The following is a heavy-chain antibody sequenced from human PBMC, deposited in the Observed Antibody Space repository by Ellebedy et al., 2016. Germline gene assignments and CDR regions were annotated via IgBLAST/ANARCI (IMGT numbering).Heavy chain of an antibody. CDR1: GYTFTSYG. D-gene: IGHD6-19*01. J-gene: IGHJ4*02. CDR3: TRDRAPGSGWYHD. Sequence: ASVKVSCKASGYTFTSYGISWVRQAPGQGLEWMGWNSAYNGNTNYAQKLQGRVTMTTDTSPSTAYMELRSLRSDDTAVYYCTRDRAPGSGWYHDWGQGTLVTVSS. CDR2: NSAYNGNT. V-gene: IGHV1-18*01.